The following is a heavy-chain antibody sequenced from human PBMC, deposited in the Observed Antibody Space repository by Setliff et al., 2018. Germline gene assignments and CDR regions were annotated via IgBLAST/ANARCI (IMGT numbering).Heavy chain of an antibody. J-gene: IGHJ4*02. D-gene: IGHD3-16*01. V-gene: IGHV1-2*02. CDR2: INPRTGVT. CDR1: GYTFTGHY. Sequence: ASVKVSCKASGYTFTGHYIHWVRQAPGQGLVWMGWINPRTGVTNSAQKFQGRVTMTRDTSITTVYMELTGLRYDDTAIYYCARDTLTLGDITLFDYWGQGTLVTVSS. CDR3: ARDTLTLGDITLFDY.